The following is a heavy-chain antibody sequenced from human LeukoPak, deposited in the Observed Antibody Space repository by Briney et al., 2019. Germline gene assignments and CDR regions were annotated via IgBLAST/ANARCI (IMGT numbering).Heavy chain of an antibody. CDR1: GFTFSSYA. V-gene: IGHV3-21*01. Sequence: GGSLRLSCAASGFTFSSYAMTWVRQAPGKGLEWVSSISSSSSYIYYADSVKGRFTISRDNAKNSLYLQMNSLRAEDTAVYYCASWVSGRPHWGQGTLVTVSS. D-gene: IGHD3-10*01. J-gene: IGHJ4*02. CDR3: ASWVSGRPH. CDR2: ISSSSSYI.